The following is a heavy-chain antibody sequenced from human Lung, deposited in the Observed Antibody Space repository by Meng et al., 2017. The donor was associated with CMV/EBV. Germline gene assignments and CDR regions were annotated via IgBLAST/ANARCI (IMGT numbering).Heavy chain of an antibody. J-gene: IGHJ5*01. V-gene: IGHV1-18*01. CDR1: GYPFTSYG. Sequence: KFSCKSSGYPFTSYGISWVRQAPGQGLEWLGWTSTYNGITNYAQNLQGRVTMTTDTSTSTAYMELRSLRHDDTAVYYCARREGWFDSWGQGTLVTVSS. CDR2: TSTYNGIT. CDR3: ARREGWFDS.